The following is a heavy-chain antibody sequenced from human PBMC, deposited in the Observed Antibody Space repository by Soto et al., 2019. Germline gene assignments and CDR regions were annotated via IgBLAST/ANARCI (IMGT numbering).Heavy chain of an antibody. D-gene: IGHD3-22*01. CDR1: GYSFAGYW. CDR3: ARQIYDSDTGPNFQYYFDS. V-gene: IGHV5-10-1*01. J-gene: IGHJ4*02. Sequence: GESLKISCKGSGYSFAGYWITWVRQKPGKGLEWMGRIDPSDSQTYYSPSFRGHVTISATKSITTVFLQWSSPRASDTAMYYCARQIYDSDTGPNFQYYFDSWGQGTPVTVSS. CDR2: IDPSDSQT.